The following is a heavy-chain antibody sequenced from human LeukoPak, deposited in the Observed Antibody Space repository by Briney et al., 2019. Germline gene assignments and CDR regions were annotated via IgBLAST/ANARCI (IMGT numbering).Heavy chain of an antibody. CDR3: ARLSQTPDYYSNGGYYYLGY. D-gene: IGHD3-22*01. CDR1: RYTFTSYD. V-gene: IGHV1-8*01. J-gene: IGHJ4*02. Sequence: ASVKVSCKASRYTFTSYDIDWVREAAGQRLEWMGWMNPNTGRTGFAQKFQGRLTMTRDASISTAYMELSSLRSDDTAVYYCARLSQTPDYYSNGGYYYLGYWGQGTPVTVSS. CDR2: MNPNTGRT.